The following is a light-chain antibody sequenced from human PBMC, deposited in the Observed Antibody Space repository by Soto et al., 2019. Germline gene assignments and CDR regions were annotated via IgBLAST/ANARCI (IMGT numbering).Light chain of an antibody. CDR3: CSYAGSSFYV. CDR1: SSDVGSYNL. J-gene: IGLJ1*01. Sequence: QSVLTQPASVSGSPVQSITISCTGTSSDVGSYNLVSWYQQHPGKAPKLMIYEGSKRTSGVSNRFSGSKSGNTASLKISGLEAEDEADYYCCSYAGSSFYVFGTGTKLTVL. V-gene: IGLV2-23*01. CDR2: EGS.